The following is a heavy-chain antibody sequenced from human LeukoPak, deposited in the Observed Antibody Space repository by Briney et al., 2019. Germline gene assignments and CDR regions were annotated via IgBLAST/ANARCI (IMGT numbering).Heavy chain of an antibody. Sequence: GGSLRLSCAASGFTFSDYYMSWIRQAPGKGLEWVSYISSSGSTIYYADSVKGRFTISRDNAKNSLYLQMNSLRAEDTAVYYCAKEGDRGQSYYFDYWGQGTLVTVSS. J-gene: IGHJ4*02. D-gene: IGHD3-10*01. CDR1: GFTFSDYY. CDR3: AKEGDRGQSYYFDY. V-gene: IGHV3-11*04. CDR2: ISSSGSTI.